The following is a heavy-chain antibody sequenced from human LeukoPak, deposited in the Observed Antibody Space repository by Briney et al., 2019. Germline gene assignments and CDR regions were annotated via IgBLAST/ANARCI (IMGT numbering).Heavy chain of an antibody. D-gene: IGHD3-22*01. CDR1: GFTFSSYG. CDR3: ARDRYYDSSGYYFTPYYFDY. V-gene: IGHV3-33*01. CDR2: IWYDGSNK. Sequence: PGGSLRLSCAASGFTFSSYGMHWVRQAPGKGLEWVAVIWYDGSNKYYADSVKGRFTISRDNSKNTLYLQMNSLRAEDTAVYYCARDRYYDSSGYYFTPYYFDYWGQGTLVTVSS. J-gene: IGHJ4*02.